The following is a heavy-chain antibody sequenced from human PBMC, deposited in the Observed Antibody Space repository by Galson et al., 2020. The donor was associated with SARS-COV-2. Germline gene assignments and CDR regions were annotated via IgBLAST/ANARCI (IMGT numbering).Heavy chain of an antibody. CDR1: SDSINNNAYY. CDR3: ARGVYDNSGYSHSGDGYFEL. D-gene: IGHD3-9*01. J-gene: IGHJ2*01. Sequence: SETLSLTCTVSSDSINNNAYYWAWLRQPPGKRLEWIGSVDYSGDVYYHPSLRSRLSISIDRSKSQFSLTLASMTAADTAVYSCARGVYDNSGYSHSGDGYFELWGRGSLVTVSS. V-gene: IGHV4-39*07. CDR2: VDYSGDV.